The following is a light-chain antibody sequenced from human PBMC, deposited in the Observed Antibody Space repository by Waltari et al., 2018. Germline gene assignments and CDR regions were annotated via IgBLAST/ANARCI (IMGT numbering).Light chain of an antibody. J-gene: IGLJ2*01. CDR1: SSDVGAYDY. CDR3: SSYTGSSTLVI. Sequence: QSALTQPASVSGSPGQSITIPCTGSSSDVGAYDYVSWYQHHPGKAPKLMIYGVSNRPSGVSNRFSGSKSGNTASLTISGVQAEDEADYYCSSYTGSSTLVIFGGGTKLTVL. CDR2: GVS. V-gene: IGLV2-14*01.